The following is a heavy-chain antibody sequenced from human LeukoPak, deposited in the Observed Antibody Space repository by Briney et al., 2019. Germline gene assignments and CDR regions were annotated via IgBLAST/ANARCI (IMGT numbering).Heavy chain of an antibody. J-gene: IGHJ4*02. CDR3: AKDGCGDPPFDY. CDR1: GFTFSSYD. D-gene: IGHD2-21*01. Sequence: GGSLRLSCAASGFTFSSYDMHWVRQAPGKGLEWVAVISYDGSNKYYADSVKGRFTISRDNSKNTLYLQMNSLRAEDTSVYYCAKDGCGDPPFDYWGQGALVTVSS. CDR2: ISYDGSNK. V-gene: IGHV3-30*18.